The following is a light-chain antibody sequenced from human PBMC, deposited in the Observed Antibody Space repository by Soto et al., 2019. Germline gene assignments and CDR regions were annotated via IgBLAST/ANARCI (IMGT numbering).Light chain of an antibody. CDR3: QQYNTYPYT. Sequence: DIQMTQSPSTVSASVGDRVTITCRVSQSISTWLAWYQQKPGKAPNLLIYDASTLESGGPPGFSGSGSGTEFTLTISSLQPDDSATYFCQQYNTYPYTFGRGTRLEIK. V-gene: IGKV1-5*01. J-gene: IGKJ5*01. CDR1: QSISTW. CDR2: DAS.